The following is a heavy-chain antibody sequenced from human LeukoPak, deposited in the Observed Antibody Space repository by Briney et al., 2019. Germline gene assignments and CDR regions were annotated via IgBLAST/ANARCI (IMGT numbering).Heavy chain of an antibody. J-gene: IGHJ4*02. CDR2: IYYSGST. CDR3: AREGVGATDY. CDR1: GGSISSSSYY. Sequence: SETLSLTCTVSGGSISSSSYYWGWIRQPPGKGLEWIGYIYYSGSTNYNPSLKSRISISVDTSKNQFSLKLSSVTAADTAVYYCAREGVGATDYWGQGTLVTVSS. V-gene: IGHV4-61*01. D-gene: IGHD1-26*01.